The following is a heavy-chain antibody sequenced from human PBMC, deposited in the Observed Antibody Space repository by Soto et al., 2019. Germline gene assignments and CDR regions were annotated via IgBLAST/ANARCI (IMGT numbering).Heavy chain of an antibody. V-gene: IGHV1-3*01. Sequence: QVQLVQSGPEVKKPGASVKISCKASGYTFTNYAIHWVRQAPGQRLEWMGWINAGNGDTKYSQKFQGRVTITRDTSATTAYMELSSLRSEDTAVYYCARDRVVVVGATGAFDIWGQGTTVIVSS. CDR3: ARDRVVVVGATGAFDI. CDR2: INAGNGDT. CDR1: GYTFTNYA. D-gene: IGHD2-15*01. J-gene: IGHJ3*02.